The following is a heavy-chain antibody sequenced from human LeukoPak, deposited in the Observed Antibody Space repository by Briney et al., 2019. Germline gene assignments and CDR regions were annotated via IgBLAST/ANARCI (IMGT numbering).Heavy chain of an antibody. J-gene: IGHJ4*02. V-gene: IGHV4-34*01. CDR1: GGSISSYY. Sequence: KTSETLSLTCTVSGGSISSYYWSWIRQPPGKGLEWIGEINHSGSTNYNPSLKSRVTISVDTSKNQFSLKLSSVTAADTAVYYCARVSAWGYYFDYWGQGTLVTVSS. CDR3: ARVSAWGYYFDY. D-gene: IGHD7-27*01. CDR2: INHSGST.